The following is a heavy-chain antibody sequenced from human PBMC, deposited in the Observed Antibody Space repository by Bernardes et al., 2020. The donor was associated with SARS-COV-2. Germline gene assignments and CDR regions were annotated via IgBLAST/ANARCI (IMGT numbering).Heavy chain of an antibody. Sequence: GGSLRVSCAASGFTFSDYYMSWVRQAPGKGLEWISYISSSSSFTSYADSVKGRFTISRDDAKNSLYLQMNSLRVEDTAVYYCARDSGPYCGGDCALDYWGQGTLVTVSS. CDR2: ISSSSSFT. V-gene: IGHV3-11*06. CDR3: ARDSGPYCGGDCALDY. CDR1: GFTFSDYY. D-gene: IGHD2-21*01. J-gene: IGHJ4*02.